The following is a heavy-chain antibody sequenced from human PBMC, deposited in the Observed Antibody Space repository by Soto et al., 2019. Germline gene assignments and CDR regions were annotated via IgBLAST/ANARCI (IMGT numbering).Heavy chain of an antibody. Sequence: GGSLILSCAASGFTFRCSSMHWVRQASGKGLEWVGRIRDKANSYATAYTASVKGRFTISRDDSKNTAYLQMNSLKTEDTAVYYCTRLYCGGDCDFDSWGQGTLVTVSS. CDR1: GFTFRCSS. CDR3: TRLYCGGDCDFDS. D-gene: IGHD2-21*02. V-gene: IGHV3-73*01. CDR2: IRDKANSYAT. J-gene: IGHJ4*02.